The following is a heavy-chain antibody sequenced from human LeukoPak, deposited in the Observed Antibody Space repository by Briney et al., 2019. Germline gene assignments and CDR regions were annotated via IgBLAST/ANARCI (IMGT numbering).Heavy chain of an antibody. D-gene: IGHD1-7*01. V-gene: IGHV4-59*01. Sequence: LETLSLTCSVSGDSISSYYWSWIRQPPGMGLEWIGYIHYSGSTNYNPSLNSRVTISLDTATNPFSLRLSSVTAADTAVYYCATGNYAVGAFDNWGQGTMVTVSS. CDR3: ATGNYAVGAFDN. J-gene: IGHJ3*02. CDR1: GDSISSYY. CDR2: IHYSGST.